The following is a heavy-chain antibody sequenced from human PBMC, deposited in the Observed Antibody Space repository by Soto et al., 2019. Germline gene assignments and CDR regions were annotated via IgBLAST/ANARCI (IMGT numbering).Heavy chain of an antibody. CDR2: ITGRGDYT. CDR1: GFTFSSYA. V-gene: IGHV3-23*01. CDR3: GKDPNGDYFGAFDF. D-gene: IGHD4-17*01. Sequence: EVQMLESGGGLVQPGGSLRLSCAASGFTFSSYALTWARQAPGKGLEWVSSITGRGDYTRYTDSVKGRFTITRDNAKNTLFLQMKRLRADDTAIYYCGKDPNGDYFGAFDFWGTGTMVTVSS. J-gene: IGHJ3*01.